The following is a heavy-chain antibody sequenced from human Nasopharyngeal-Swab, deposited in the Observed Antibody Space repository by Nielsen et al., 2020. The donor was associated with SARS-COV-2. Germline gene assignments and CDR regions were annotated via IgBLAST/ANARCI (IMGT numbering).Heavy chain of an antibody. Sequence: GSLRLSCTVSGYSISSGYYWGWIRQSPGKGLEWIGNIYHSGTTYYNPYLKSRVTISVDTSKNQFSLKVNSVTAADTAVYYCARGEDSGIYYYAYWGQGTLVTVSS. J-gene: IGHJ4*02. CDR1: GYSISSGYY. CDR2: IYHSGTT. D-gene: IGHD1-26*01. CDR3: ARGEDSGIYYYAY. V-gene: IGHV4-38-2*02.